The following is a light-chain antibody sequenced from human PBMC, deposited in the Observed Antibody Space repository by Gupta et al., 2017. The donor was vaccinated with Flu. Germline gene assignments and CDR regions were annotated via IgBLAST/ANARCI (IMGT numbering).Light chain of an antibody. CDR1: QNIATY. CDR2: AAS. Sequence: DTQMTQSPSSLSASVGDRVTITCQASQNIATYLNWYQQIPGKAPKLLIYAASSLYSGVPSRFSGRGSGTDFTLTITSLQPEDSATYYCQQTYSVPRTFGPGTRVDIK. CDR3: QQTYSVPRT. V-gene: IGKV1-39*01. J-gene: IGKJ3*01.